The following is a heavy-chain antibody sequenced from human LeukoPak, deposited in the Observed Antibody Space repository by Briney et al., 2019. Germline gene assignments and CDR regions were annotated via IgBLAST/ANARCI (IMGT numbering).Heavy chain of an antibody. Sequence: GGSLRLSCAASGFTFSSYAMSWVRQAPGKGLEWVSAISGSGGSTYYADSVKGRFTISRDNSKNTLYLQMNSLRAEDTALYYCAKDISADYYDSNHFDYWGQGTLVTVSS. J-gene: IGHJ4*02. CDR2: ISGSGGST. CDR1: GFTFSSYA. D-gene: IGHD3-22*01. CDR3: AKDISADYYDSNHFDY. V-gene: IGHV3-23*01.